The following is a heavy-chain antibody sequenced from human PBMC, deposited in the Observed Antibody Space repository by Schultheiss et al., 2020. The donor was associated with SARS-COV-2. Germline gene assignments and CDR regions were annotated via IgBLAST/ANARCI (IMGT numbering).Heavy chain of an antibody. D-gene: IGHD3-22*01. J-gene: IGHJ4*02. CDR2: LYYSGNT. V-gene: IGHV4-39*01. CDR1: GGSMSRYY. Sequence: SETLSLTCSVSGGSMSRYYWGWIRQPPGKGLEWIGSLYYSGNTYNNPSLKGRVTISVDTSKNQFSLKLSSVTAADTAVYYCARQVIGWLSQTNYIDYWGQGTLVTVSS. CDR3: ARQVIGWLSQTNYIDY.